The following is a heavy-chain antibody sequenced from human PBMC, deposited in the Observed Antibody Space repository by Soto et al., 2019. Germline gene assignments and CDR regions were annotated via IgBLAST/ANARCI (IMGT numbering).Heavy chain of an antibody. J-gene: IGHJ3*02. CDR1: GFTFSSYS. D-gene: IGHD3-10*01. CDR3: ARGGLLWFGEYAFDI. V-gene: IGHV3-21*04. CDR2: ISSSSSYI. Sequence: GGSLRLSCAASGFTFSSYSMNWVRQAPGKGLEWVSSISSSSSYIYYADSVKGRFTISRDNAKNSLYLQMNSLRSEDTAVYYCARGGLLWFGEYAFDIWGQGTMVTVSS.